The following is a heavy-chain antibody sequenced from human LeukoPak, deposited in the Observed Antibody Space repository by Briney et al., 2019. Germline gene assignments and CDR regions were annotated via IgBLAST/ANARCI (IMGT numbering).Heavy chain of an antibody. CDR3: ARDLSGSLYFDY. V-gene: IGHV4-59*12. CDR2: VYHTGHT. Sequence: SETLSLTCTVSGDSISGYYWSWIRQPPGKGLEWIGYVYHTGHTHYSPSLKSRVTMSVDTSRNQFSLRVTSVTAADTAIYYCARDLSGSLYFDYWGQGILVTVSA. CDR1: GDSISGYY. D-gene: IGHD3-10*01. J-gene: IGHJ4*02.